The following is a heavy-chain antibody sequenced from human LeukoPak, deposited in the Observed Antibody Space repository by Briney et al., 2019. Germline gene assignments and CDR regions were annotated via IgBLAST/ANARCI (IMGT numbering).Heavy chain of an antibody. V-gene: IGHV3-21*01. D-gene: IGHD5-18*01. Sequence: GGSLRLSCTASGFNFSSYTMNWVRQAPGKGLKWVSSISGSGNYIYYAESLKGRFTVSRDNAKKSLYLQMNSLRADDTAMFFCARAAPKRGYTFGFDFWGQGTLVTVSS. J-gene: IGHJ4*02. CDR3: ARAAPKRGYTFGFDF. CDR2: ISGSGNYI. CDR1: GFNFSSYT.